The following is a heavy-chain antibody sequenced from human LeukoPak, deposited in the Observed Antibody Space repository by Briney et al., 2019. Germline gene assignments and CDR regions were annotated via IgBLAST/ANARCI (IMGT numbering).Heavy chain of an antibody. D-gene: IGHD2-15*01. J-gene: IGHJ4*02. CDR2: ISGSGGST. CDR3: AKGFYCSGGSCPVDY. CDR1: GFTFSSYA. V-gene: IGHV3-23*01. Sequence: GGSLRLSCAASGFTFSSYAMSWVRQAPGKGLEWVSAISGSGGSTYYADSVKGRFTISRDNSKNTLYLQMKSLRAEDTAVYYCAKGFYCSGGSCPVDYWGQGTLVTVSS.